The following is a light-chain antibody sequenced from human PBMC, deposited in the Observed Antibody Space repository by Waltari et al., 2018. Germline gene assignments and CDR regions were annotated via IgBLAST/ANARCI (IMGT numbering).Light chain of an antibody. J-gene: IGLJ3*02. CDR1: RSAVGGYNF. CDR2: DVS. V-gene: IGLV2-14*01. CDR3: CSFTSRSTWV. Sequence: QSALTQPASVSGSPGQSITISCTGTRSAVGGYNFVSWYQQHPGKVPKLLIFDVSNRPSGVSNRFSGSKSGNTASLTISGLQAEDESDYYCCSFTSRSTWVFGGGTKLTVL.